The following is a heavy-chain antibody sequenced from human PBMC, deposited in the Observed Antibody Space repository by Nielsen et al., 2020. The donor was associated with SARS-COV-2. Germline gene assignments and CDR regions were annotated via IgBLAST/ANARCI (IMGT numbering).Heavy chain of an antibody. CDR3: AKDRGSYSSSWGCYFDY. J-gene: IGHJ4*02. CDR2: VSASGGST. V-gene: IGHV3-23*01. D-gene: IGHD6-13*01. Sequence: GESLKISCAASGFTFNIYAMAWVRRAPGRGLQWVTGVSASGGSTYYTDSVKGRFSISRDNSKNTLYLQMNSLRAEDTAVYYCAKDRGSYSSSWGCYFDYWGQGTLVTVSS. CDR1: GFTFNIYA.